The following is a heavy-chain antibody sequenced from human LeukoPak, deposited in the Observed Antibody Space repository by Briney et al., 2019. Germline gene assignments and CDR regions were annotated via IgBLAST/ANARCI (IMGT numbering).Heavy chain of an antibody. D-gene: IGHD2-2*01. Sequence: GGSLRLSCTTSGFNFQSYHMNWVRQAPGKGPEWVSSISSTSTSMFYADSVKGRFTISRDNAKNSLYLQMNSLRAEDTALYYCARDSSRHSTRPIDYWGQGILVTVSS. CDR3: ARDSSRHSTRPIDY. V-gene: IGHV3-21*01. CDR1: GFNFQSYH. J-gene: IGHJ4*02. CDR2: ISSTSTSM.